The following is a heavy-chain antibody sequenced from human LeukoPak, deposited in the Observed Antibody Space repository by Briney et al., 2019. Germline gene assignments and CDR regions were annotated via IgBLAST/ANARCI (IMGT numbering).Heavy chain of an antibody. Sequence: SETLSLTXTVSGGSISSYYWSWIWQPPGKGLEWIGYIYYSGSTNYNPSLKSRVTISVDTSKNQFSLKLSSVTAADTAVYYCARGGGSRYFDWLPTAGLDYWGQGTLVTVSS. CDR2: IYYSGST. D-gene: IGHD3-9*01. CDR1: GGSISSYY. V-gene: IGHV4-59*01. CDR3: ARGGGSRYFDWLPTAGLDY. J-gene: IGHJ4*02.